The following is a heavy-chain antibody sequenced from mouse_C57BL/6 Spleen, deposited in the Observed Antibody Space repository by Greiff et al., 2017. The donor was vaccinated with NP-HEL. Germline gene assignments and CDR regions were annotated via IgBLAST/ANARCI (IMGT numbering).Heavy chain of an antibody. Sequence: QVQLQQPGAELVRPGSSVKLSCKASGYTFTSYWKHWVKQRPIQGLEWIGNIDPSDSETHYNQKFKDKATLTVDKSSSTAYMQLSSLTSEDSAVYYCARGGALYDYDLFAYWGQGTLVTVSA. D-gene: IGHD2-4*01. CDR1: GYTFTSYW. V-gene: IGHV1-52*01. CDR2: IDPSDSET. J-gene: IGHJ3*01. CDR3: ARGGALYDYDLFAY.